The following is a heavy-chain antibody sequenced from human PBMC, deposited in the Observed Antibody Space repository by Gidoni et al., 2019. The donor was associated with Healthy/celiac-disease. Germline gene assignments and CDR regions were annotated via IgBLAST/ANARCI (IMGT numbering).Heavy chain of an antibody. V-gene: IGHV1-2*06. D-gene: IGHD2-2*01. Sequence: QVQLVQSGAEVKKPGASVKVSCKASGYTFTGYYMHWVRQAPGQGLEWMGRINPNSGGTNYAQKFQGRVTMTRDTSISTAYMELSRLRSDDTAVYYCARGDIVVVPAAIAYGMDVWGQGTTVTVSS. CDR2: INPNSGGT. J-gene: IGHJ6*02. CDR3: ARGDIVVVPAAIAYGMDV. CDR1: GYTFTGYY.